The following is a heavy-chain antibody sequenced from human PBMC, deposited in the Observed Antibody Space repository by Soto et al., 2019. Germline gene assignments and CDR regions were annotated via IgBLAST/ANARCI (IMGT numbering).Heavy chain of an antibody. D-gene: IGHD3-22*01. CDR1: GGTFSSYA. J-gene: IGHJ5*02. CDR3: ARDHGYYYDSSGYYSWLRGVENWFDP. V-gene: IGHV1-69*13. CDR2: IIPIFGTA. Sequence: SVKVSCKASGGTFSSYAISWVRQAPGQGLEWMGGIIPIFGTANYAQKFQGRVTITADESTSTAYMELSSLRSEDTAVYYCARDHGYYYDSSGYYSWLRGVENWFDPWGQGTLVTVSS.